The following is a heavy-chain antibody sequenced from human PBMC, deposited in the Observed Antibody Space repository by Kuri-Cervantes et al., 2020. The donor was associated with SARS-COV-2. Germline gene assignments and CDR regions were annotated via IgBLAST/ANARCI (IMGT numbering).Heavy chain of an antibody. CDR3: ANGWGHIAAAGPFDY. Sequence: GGSLRLSCAASGFTFSSYAMSWVRQAPGKGLEWVSAISGSGGSTYYADSVKGRFTISRDNSKNTLYLQMNSLRAEDTAVYYCANGWGHIAAAGPFDYWGQGTLVTVSS. J-gene: IGHJ4*02. CDR1: GFTFSSYA. D-gene: IGHD6-13*01. V-gene: IGHV3-23*01. CDR2: ISGSGGST.